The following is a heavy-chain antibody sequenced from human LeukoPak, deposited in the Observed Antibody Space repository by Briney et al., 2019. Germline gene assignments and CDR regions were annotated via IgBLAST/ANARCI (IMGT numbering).Heavy chain of an antibody. CDR2: ISGSGGST. Sequence: PGGSVRLSCAASGFPFSRYAMSWVHQAPGKGLEWVSAISGSGGSTYYADSVKGRFTISRDNSKNTLYLQMNSLRAEDTAVYYCATTGSGYRYGFDYWGQGTLVTVSS. CDR1: GFPFSRYA. CDR3: ATTGSGYRYGFDY. J-gene: IGHJ4*02. D-gene: IGHD3-22*01. V-gene: IGHV3-23*01.